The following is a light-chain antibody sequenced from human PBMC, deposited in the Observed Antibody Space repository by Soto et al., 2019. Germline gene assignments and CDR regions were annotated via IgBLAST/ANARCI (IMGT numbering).Light chain of an antibody. J-gene: IGLJ1*01. V-gene: IGLV1-51*02. Sequence: QSLATQPPSVSAAPGSKGTISRLGNSFDIENNYVSWYQQLPGTAPKRLIYENIKRPSGIPDRFSGSKSGTSATLGITGLQTGDEADYYCVTWDNSLSAWVFGAGTKVTVL. CDR2: ENI. CDR3: VTWDNSLSAWV. CDR1: SFDIENNY.